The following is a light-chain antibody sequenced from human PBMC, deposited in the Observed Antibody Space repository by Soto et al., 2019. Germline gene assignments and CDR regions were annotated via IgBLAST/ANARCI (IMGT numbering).Light chain of an antibody. CDR3: QQLNSYPLT. V-gene: IGKV1-9*01. J-gene: IGKJ4*01. CDR1: KAIGSS. CDR2: GAS. Sequence: TQLTHSPSSLSAPPPASVTITCRASKAIGSSFAWYQQKPGKVPKVLIYGASTLQNGVPSRFSGSGSGTDFTLTISSLQPEDFATYYCQQLNSYPLTFGGGTKV.